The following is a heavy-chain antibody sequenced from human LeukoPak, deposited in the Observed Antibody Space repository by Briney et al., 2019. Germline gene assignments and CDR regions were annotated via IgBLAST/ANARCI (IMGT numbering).Heavy chain of an antibody. V-gene: IGHV3-30*19. CDR2: ISYDGSNK. D-gene: IGHD2-15*01. J-gene: IGHJ6*03. Sequence: GGSLRLSCAASGFTFSGYGMHWVRQAPGKGLEWVAVISYDGSNKYYADSVKGRFTISRDNSKNTLYLQMNSLRAEDTAVYYCARDGVVVVAANYYYYMDVWGKGTTVTVSS. CDR3: ARDGVVVVAANYYYYMDV. CDR1: GFTFSGYG.